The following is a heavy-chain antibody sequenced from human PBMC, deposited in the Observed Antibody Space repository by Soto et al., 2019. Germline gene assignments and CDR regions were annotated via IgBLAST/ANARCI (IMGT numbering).Heavy chain of an antibody. Sequence: GGSLRLSCAASGFTFSSYWMSWVRQAPGKGLEWVANIKQDGSEKYYVDSVKGRFTISRDNAKNSLYLQMNSLRAEDTAVYYCAREPDGYSYDRSFRYWGQGTLFTFSS. CDR2: IKQDGSEK. CDR1: GFTFSSYW. J-gene: IGHJ4*02. V-gene: IGHV3-7*03. D-gene: IGHD3-22*01. CDR3: AREPDGYSYDRSFRY.